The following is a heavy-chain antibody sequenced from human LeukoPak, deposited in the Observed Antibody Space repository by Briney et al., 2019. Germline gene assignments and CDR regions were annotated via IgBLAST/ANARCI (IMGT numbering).Heavy chain of an antibody. J-gene: IGHJ4*02. D-gene: IGHD1-14*01. CDR2: IRQDDSEK. CDR3: ASGFGIH. Sequence: GGSLRLSCAASGFTFSSYAMYWVRQAPGKGLEWVANIRQDDSEKYYVDSVKGRFTISRDNAKNSLYLQMNSLRVEDTAVYYCASGFGIHWGQGTLVTVSS. CDR1: GFTFSSYA. V-gene: IGHV3-7*01.